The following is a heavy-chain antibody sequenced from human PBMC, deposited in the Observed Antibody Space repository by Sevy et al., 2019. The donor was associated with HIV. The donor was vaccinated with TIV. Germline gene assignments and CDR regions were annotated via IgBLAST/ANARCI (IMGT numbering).Heavy chain of an antibody. Sequence: GGSLRLSCAASGFTFSSYAMHWVRQAPGKGLEWVAVISYDGSNKYYADSVKGRFTIFRENSKNTLYLQMNSLRTEDTAVYYCARDFSCYDSYYYYYGLDVWGQGTTVTVSS. CDR2: ISYDGSNK. J-gene: IGHJ6*02. CDR3: ARDFSCYDSYYYYYGLDV. CDR1: GFTFSSYA. D-gene: IGHD5-12*01. V-gene: IGHV3-30-3*01.